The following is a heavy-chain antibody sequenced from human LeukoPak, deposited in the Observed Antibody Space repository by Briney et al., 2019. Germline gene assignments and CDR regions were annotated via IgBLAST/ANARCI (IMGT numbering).Heavy chain of an antibody. CDR1: GLTFNNYA. CDR2: ISASGST. D-gene: IGHD1-1*01. J-gene: IGHJ4*02. V-gene: IGHV3-23*01. Sequence: GGSLRLSCAASGLTFNNYAMSWVRQAPGKGLEYVSAISASGSTYYADSVKGRFTFSRDNSKNTLYLQMNSLRAEDTAVYYCATNWNLDYWGQGTLVTVSS. CDR3: ATNWNLDY.